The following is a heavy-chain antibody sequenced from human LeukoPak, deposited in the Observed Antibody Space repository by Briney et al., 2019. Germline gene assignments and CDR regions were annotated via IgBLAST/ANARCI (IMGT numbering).Heavy chain of an antibody. J-gene: IGHJ6*03. CDR3: ANPQGARNYYYYYMDV. D-gene: IGHD3-16*01. Sequence: PGGSLRLSCAASGFTFSSYGMSWVRQAPGKGLEWVSAISGSGGSTYYADSVKGRFTISRDNSKNTLYLQMNSLRAEDTAVYYCANPQGARNYYYYYMDVWGKGTTVTISS. CDR1: GFTFSSYG. CDR2: ISGSGGST. V-gene: IGHV3-23*01.